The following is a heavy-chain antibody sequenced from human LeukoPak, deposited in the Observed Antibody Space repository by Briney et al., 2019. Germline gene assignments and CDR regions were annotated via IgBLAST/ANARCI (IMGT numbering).Heavy chain of an antibody. CDR1: GFTFSSYA. CDR2: ISSNGGST. V-gene: IGHV3-64*01. J-gene: IGHJ4*02. D-gene: IGHD6-13*01. Sequence: GGSLRLSCAASGFTFSSYAMSWVRQAPGKGLEYVSAISSNGGSTYYANSVKGRFTISRDNPKHTLYLQMGSLRAEDMAVYYCARAYSSSWYYFDYWGQGTLVTVSS. CDR3: ARAYSSSWYYFDY.